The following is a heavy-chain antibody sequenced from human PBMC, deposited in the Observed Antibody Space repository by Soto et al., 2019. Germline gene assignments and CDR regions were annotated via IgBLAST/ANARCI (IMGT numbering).Heavy chain of an antibody. Sequence: ASVKDSCKASGYTFTDHPIHWMSQAPGQRLEWMGWINAANGDTGYSQKFHDRVTFTRDTSATTVYMELSSLTSEDTAVYYCARKDYYGAGVYYFDHWGQGTLVTVSS. J-gene: IGHJ4*02. V-gene: IGHV1-3*01. CDR1: GYTFTDHP. D-gene: IGHD3-10*01. CDR3: ARKDYYGAGVYYFDH. CDR2: INAANGDT.